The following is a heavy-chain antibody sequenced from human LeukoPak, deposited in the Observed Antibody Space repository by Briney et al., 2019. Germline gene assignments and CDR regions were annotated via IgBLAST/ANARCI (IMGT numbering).Heavy chain of an antibody. CDR1: GYTFTSYD. V-gene: IGHV1-8*01. D-gene: IGHD6-19*01. J-gene: IGHJ2*01. CDR3: ARAKPYSSGWYRTLVPWYFDL. Sequence: GASVKVSCKASGYTFTSYDINWVRQATGQGLEWMGWMNPNSGNTGYAQKFQGRVTMTRNTSISTAYMELSSLRSEDTAVYYCARAKPYSSGWYRTLVPWYFDLWGRGTLVTVSS. CDR2: MNPNSGNT.